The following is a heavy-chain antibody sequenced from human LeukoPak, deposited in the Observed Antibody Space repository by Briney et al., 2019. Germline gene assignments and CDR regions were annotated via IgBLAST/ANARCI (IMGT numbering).Heavy chain of an antibody. V-gene: IGHV3-23*01. Sequence: GVSLRLSCAASGFTFSSYAMSWVRQAPGKGLEWVSAISGSGGSTYYADSVKGRFTISRDNSKNTLYLQMNSLRAEDTAVYYCAKIPSGWCGNFDYWGQGTLVTVSS. CDR2: ISGSGGST. CDR3: AKIPSGWCGNFDY. D-gene: IGHD6-19*01. J-gene: IGHJ4*02. CDR1: GFTFSSYA.